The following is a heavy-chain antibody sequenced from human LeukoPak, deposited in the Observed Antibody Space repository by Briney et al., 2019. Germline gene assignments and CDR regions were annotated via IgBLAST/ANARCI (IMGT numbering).Heavy chain of an antibody. CDR1: GFTFSSYA. V-gene: IGHV3-23*01. D-gene: IGHD1-20*01. J-gene: IGHJ4*02. Sequence: PGGSLRLSCAASGFTFSSYAMSWVHQAPGKGLEWVSAISGSGGSTYYADSVKGRFTISRDNSKNTLYLQMNSLRAEDTAVYYCAKDSRIITGTQDYWGQGTLVTVSS. CDR3: AKDSRIITGTQDY. CDR2: ISGSGGST.